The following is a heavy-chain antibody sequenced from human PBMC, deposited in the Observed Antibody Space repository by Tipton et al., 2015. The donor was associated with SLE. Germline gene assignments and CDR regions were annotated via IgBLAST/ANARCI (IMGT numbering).Heavy chain of an antibody. CDR3: ATYITAAGNYYYYMDV. V-gene: IGHV3-30*03. J-gene: IGHJ6*03. D-gene: IGHD1-20*01. Sequence: SLRLSCIASGFTFGDYAMHWVRQAPGKGLEWVTVISYDGLNTYYADSVKGRFTISRDNSKNTLYLQMNSLRADDTAVYYCATYITAAGNYYYYMDVWGNGTTVTVSS. CDR2: ISYDGLNT. CDR1: GFTFGDYA.